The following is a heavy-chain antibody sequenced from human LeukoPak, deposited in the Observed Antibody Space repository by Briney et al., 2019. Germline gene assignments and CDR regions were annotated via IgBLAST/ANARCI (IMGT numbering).Heavy chain of an antibody. Sequence: ASVKVSCKASGYTCTNNGINWVRQAPGQGLEWVGWINTHNGNTIYAQKLQGRVTMTTDTSTSTGYMELRSLTSDDTAVYYCTRESSTSPYYFDYWGQGTLVSVSS. V-gene: IGHV1-18*01. CDR1: GYTCTNNG. CDR2: INTHNGNT. CDR3: TRESSTSPYYFDY. D-gene: IGHD2-2*01. J-gene: IGHJ4*02.